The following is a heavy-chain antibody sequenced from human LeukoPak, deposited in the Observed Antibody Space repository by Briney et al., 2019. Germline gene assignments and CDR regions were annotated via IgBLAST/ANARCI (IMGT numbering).Heavy chain of an antibody. J-gene: IGHJ4*02. CDR2: ISAYNGNT. Sequence: GASVKVSCKTSGYTFTSYGISWVRQAPGQGLEWMGWISAYNGNTNYAQKFRGRVTMTTDTSTSTAYMELSRLRSDDTAVYYCARDLVRGVIPSDYWGQGTLVTVSS. CDR1: GYTFTSYG. D-gene: IGHD3-10*01. CDR3: ARDLVRGVIPSDY. V-gene: IGHV1-18*01.